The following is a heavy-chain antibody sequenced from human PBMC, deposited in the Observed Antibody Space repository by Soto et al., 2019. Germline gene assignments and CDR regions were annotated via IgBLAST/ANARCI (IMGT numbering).Heavy chain of an antibody. D-gene: IGHD1-7*01. CDR1: GLDFSSEV. CDR3: AKVGTSYYYGMDV. V-gene: IGHV3-23*01. J-gene: IGHJ6*02. Sequence: GGSLRLSCAASGLDFSSEVMCWVRQAPGKGLEWVSSISGSGLTIYHADSMRGRFAISRDNSKNSLYLQLNNLRVDDTAVYYCAKVGTSYYYGMDVWGPGTTVTV. CDR2: ISGSGLTI.